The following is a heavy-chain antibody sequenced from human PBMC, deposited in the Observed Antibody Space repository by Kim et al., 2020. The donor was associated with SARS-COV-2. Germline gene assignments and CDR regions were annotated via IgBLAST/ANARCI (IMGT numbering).Heavy chain of an antibody. CDR2: ISYDGSNK. CDR1: GFTFSSYG. V-gene: IGHV3-30*18. CDR3: AKGQWLVLDYFDY. J-gene: IGHJ4*02. D-gene: IGHD6-19*01. Sequence: GGSLRLSCAASGFTFSSYGMHWVRQAPGKGLEWVAVISYDGSNKYYADSVKGRFTISRDNSKNTLYLQMNSLRAEDTAVYYCAKGQWLVLDYFDYWGQGTLVTVYS.